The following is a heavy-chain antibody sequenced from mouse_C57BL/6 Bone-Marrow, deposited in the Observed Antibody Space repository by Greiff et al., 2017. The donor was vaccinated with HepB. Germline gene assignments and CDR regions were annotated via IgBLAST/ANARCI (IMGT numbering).Heavy chain of an antibody. CDR2: ISNGGGST. J-gene: IGHJ1*03. Sequence: EVKLVESGGGLVQPGGSLKLSCAASGFTFSDYYMYWVRQTPEKRLEWVAYISNGGGSTYYPDTVKGRFTISRDNAKNTLYLQTSRLKSEDTAMYYCARQAVVPYWYFDVWGTGTTVTVSS. V-gene: IGHV5-12*01. CDR1: GFTFSDYY. D-gene: IGHD1-1*01. CDR3: ARQAVVPYWYFDV.